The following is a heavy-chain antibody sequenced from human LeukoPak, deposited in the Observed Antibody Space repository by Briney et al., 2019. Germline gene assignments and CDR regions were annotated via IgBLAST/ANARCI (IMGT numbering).Heavy chain of an antibody. V-gene: IGHV3-33*06. J-gene: IGHJ6*02. CDR3: AKNRGEAFYYYYGMDV. CDR2: IWYDGSNK. D-gene: IGHD1-14*01. CDR1: GFTFSSYG. Sequence: GGSLRLSCAASGFTFSSYGMHWVRQAPGKGLEWVAVIWYDGSNKYYADSVKGRFTISRDNSKNTLHLQMNSLRAEDTAVYYCAKNRGEAFYYYYGMDVWGQGTTVTVSS.